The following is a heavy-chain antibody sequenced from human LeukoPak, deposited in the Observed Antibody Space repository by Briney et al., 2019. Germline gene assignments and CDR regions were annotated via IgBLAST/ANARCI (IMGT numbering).Heavy chain of an antibody. CDR3: ASVYNWAYDY. CDR1: GGSFSGYY. J-gene: IGHJ4*02. D-gene: IGHD1-20*01. Sequence: SETLSLTCAVYGGSFSGYYWSWIRQPPGKGLEWIGEINHSGSTNYNPSLKSRVTISVDTSKNQFSPKLSSVTAADTAVYYCASVYNWAYDYWGQGTLVTVSS. V-gene: IGHV4-34*01. CDR2: INHSGST.